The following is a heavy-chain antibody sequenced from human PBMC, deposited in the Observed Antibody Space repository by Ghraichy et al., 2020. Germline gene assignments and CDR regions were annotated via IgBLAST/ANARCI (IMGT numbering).Heavy chain of an antibody. V-gene: IGHV3-74*01. D-gene: IGHD6-19*01. J-gene: IGHJ4*02. CDR2: INSDGSST. Sequence: GGSLRLSCAASGFTFSSFWMHWVRHAPGKGLVWVSRINSDGSSTTYADSVKGRFTISRDNAKNTLHLQMNSLRAEDTAVYYCVRGGGWPIDYWGQGTLVTVSS. CDR3: VRGGGWPIDY. CDR1: GFTFSSFW.